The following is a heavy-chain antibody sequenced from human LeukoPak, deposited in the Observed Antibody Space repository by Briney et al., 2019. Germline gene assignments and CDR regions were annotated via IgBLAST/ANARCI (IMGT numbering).Heavy chain of an antibody. V-gene: IGHV3-30*02. CDR1: GFTFSSYG. J-gene: IGHJ4*02. Sequence: GGSLRLSCAASGFTFSSYGMHWVRQAPGKGLEWVAFIRYDGSNKYYADSVKGRFTISRDNSKNTLYLHVNSLRPEDTAVYYCAKAGDTSSSPLFLDWGQGTLVTVSS. D-gene: IGHD6-6*01. CDR2: IRYDGSNK. CDR3: AKAGDTSSSPLFLD.